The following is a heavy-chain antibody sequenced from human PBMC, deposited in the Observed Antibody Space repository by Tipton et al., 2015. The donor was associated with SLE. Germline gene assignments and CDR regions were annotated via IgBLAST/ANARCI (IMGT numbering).Heavy chain of an antibody. J-gene: IGHJ5*02. CDR1: GGSMSNYF. V-gene: IGHV4-59*01. CDR3: ARDLGVVMEGWFDP. Sequence: TLSLTCTVSGGSMSNYFWTWIRQSPGKGLQWIGDISDSGRTNYDPSLKSRVTISLDTSRHQFSLELRSVTAADTAVYYCARDLGVVMEGWFDPWGQGTLVTVSS. D-gene: IGHD3-3*01. CDR2: ISDSGRT.